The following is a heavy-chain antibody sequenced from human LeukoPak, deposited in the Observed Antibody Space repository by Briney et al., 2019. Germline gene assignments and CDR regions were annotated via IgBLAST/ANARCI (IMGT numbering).Heavy chain of an antibody. D-gene: IGHD1-14*01. CDR2: IRYDGSNK. CDR1: GFTFSSYG. J-gene: IGHJ4*02. CDR3: AKDPGHMSRGPPDY. Sequence: GGSLRLSCAASGFTFSSYGMHWVRQAPGKGLEWVAFIRYDGSNKYYADSVKGRFTISRDNSKNTLYLQMNSLRAEDTAVYYCAKDPGHMSRGPPDYWGQGTLVTVSS. V-gene: IGHV3-30*02.